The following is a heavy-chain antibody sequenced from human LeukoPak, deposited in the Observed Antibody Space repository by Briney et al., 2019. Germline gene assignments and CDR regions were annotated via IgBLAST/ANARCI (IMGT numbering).Heavy chain of an antibody. V-gene: IGHV4-59*01. CDR2: VDHTGST. CDR1: DDSTTMYY. Sequence: SETLSLTCSVSDDSTTMYYWTWIRQPPGKGLEWIGYVDHTGSTNFNPSLNGRVSISRDTSKNLFSLRLRSVTAADTAVYYCARRPSYWASSSWYDLYYYYYMDVWGKGTTVTVSS. D-gene: IGHD6-13*01. J-gene: IGHJ6*03. CDR3: ARRPSYWASSSWYDLYYYYYMDV.